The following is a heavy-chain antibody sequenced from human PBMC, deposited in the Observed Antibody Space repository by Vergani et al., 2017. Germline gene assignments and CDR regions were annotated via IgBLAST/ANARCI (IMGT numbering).Heavy chain of an antibody. Sequence: QVQLQQWGGGLLKPSETLSLTCVVNGGSFTSYHWTWLRQSPGEGLEWVGDIDHTGRPDYNPSLKSRLTMSVDKSRNQFSLTLKSVTATDTAIYFCARVNTETNGHLYYYYYMDVWGQGTAVTVS. CDR1: GGSFTSYH. CDR2: IDHTGRP. CDR3: ARVNTETNGHLYYYYYMDV. D-gene: IGHD4-11*01. J-gene: IGHJ6*03. V-gene: IGHV4-34*01.